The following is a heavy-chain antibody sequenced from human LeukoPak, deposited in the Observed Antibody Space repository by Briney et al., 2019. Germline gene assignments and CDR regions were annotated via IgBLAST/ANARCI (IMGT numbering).Heavy chain of an antibody. CDR2: ISAYNGNT. CDR3: ARDRSYPPQLLRDYYYYMDV. V-gene: IGHV1-18*01. J-gene: IGHJ6*03. CDR1: GYIFTSYG. Sequence: ASVKVSCKASGYIFTSYGISWVRQAPGQGLEWMGWISAYNGNTNYAQKLQGRVTMTTDTSTSTAYMELRSLRSDDTAVYYCARDRSYPPQLLRDYYYYMDVWGKGTTVTVSS. D-gene: IGHD2-15*01.